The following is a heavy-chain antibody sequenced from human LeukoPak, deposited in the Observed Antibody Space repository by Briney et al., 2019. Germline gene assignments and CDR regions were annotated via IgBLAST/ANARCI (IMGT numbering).Heavy chain of an antibody. D-gene: IGHD6-13*01. Sequence: GGSLRLSCEASGFTFSRSDMIWVRQAPGKGLEWVSIISARGGATFYADSVRGRFTISRDNSDNILYLQLNSLRAEDTALYHCVKKGNSWSPRFDPWGQGTLVTVSS. V-gene: IGHV3-23*01. CDR2: ISARGGAT. CDR1: GFTFSRSD. J-gene: IGHJ5*02. CDR3: VKKGNSWSPRFDP.